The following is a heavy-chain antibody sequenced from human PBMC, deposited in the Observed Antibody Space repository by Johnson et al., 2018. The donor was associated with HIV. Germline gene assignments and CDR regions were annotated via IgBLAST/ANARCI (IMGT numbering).Heavy chain of an antibody. CDR1: GFTLSSHG. J-gene: IGHJ3*02. Sequence: QVQLVESGGGVVQPGRSLTLSCAASGFTLSSHGIHWVRQAPGKGLEWVAIMWSDGSHLGCADSVKDRFTISSDVSKNTVYLQMSSLKPEDTAVYYCTRDRIQIWSYVGTFDTWGPGALVTVSS. CDR3: TRDRIQIWSYVGTFDT. V-gene: IGHV3-33*01. D-gene: IGHD5-18*01. CDR2: MWSDGSHL.